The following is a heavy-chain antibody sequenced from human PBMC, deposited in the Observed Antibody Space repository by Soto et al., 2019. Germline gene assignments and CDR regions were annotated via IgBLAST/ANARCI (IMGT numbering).Heavy chain of an antibody. CDR3: VNGKEWLYRGYYFAY. CDR2: ISSNGGST. D-gene: IGHD3-3*01. Sequence: GGSPRLSCSASGFTFSSYAMHWVRQAPGKGLEYVSAISSNGGSTYYADSVKGRFTISRDNSKNTLYLQMSSLRAEDTAVYYCVNGKEWLYRGYYFAYWGQGTLVTVSS. CDR1: GFTFSSYA. J-gene: IGHJ4*02. V-gene: IGHV3-64D*08.